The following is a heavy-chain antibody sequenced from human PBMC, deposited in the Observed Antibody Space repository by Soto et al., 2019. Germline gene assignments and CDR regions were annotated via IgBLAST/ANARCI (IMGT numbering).Heavy chain of an antibody. J-gene: IGHJ4*02. V-gene: IGHV1-18*04. CDR2: ISPYNGAT. D-gene: IGHD2-15*01. Sequence: QVQLVQSGAEVKRPGASVKLSCKASGYTFTTYGFNWVRQAPGQGLEWMGWISPYNGATNYAQNFQGRVTLTTDTSTSTAYMELRSLTSDDTAVYYCARTPRAQMIVLEAATRFDYWGQGTLVTVSS. CDR1: GYTFTTYG. CDR3: ARTPRAQMIVLEAATRFDY.